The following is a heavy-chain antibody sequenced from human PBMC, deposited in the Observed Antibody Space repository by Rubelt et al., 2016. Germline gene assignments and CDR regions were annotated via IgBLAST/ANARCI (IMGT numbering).Heavy chain of an antibody. J-gene: IGHJ4*02. CDR3: ARENLSSSGWSEYYFDY. D-gene: IGHD6-19*01. Sequence: ADSVQGRFTISRDNAKNSLYLQMNSLRAEDTAVYYCARENLSSSGWSEYYFDYWGQGTLVTVSS. V-gene: IGHV3-21*01.